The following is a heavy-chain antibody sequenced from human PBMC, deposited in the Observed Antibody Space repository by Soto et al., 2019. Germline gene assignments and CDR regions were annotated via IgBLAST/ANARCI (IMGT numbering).Heavy chain of an antibody. V-gene: IGHV1-3*01. CDR1: GYTFTSYA. D-gene: IGHD3-10*01. J-gene: IGHJ4*02. CDR2: INAGNGNT. Sequence: ASVKVSCKASGYTFTSYAMHWVRQAPGQRLEWMGWINAGNGNTKYSQKFQGRVTITRDTSASTAYMELSSLGSEDTAVYYCARGAGMVRGVIRYYFDYWGQGTLVTVSS. CDR3: ARGAGMVRGVIRYYFDY.